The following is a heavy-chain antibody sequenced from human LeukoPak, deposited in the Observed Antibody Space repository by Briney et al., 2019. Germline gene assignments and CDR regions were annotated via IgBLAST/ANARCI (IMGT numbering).Heavy chain of an antibody. CDR1: GGSISSYY. V-gene: IGHV4-59*01. Sequence: PSETLSLTCTVSGGSISSYYWSWIRQPPGKGLEWIGYIYYSGSTSYNPSLKSRVAISLDTSKNQFSLKLTSVTAADTAVYYCARIHPGDLWGQGTMVTVSS. CDR2: IYYSGST. CDR3: ARIHPGDL. D-gene: IGHD3-10*01. J-gene: IGHJ3*01.